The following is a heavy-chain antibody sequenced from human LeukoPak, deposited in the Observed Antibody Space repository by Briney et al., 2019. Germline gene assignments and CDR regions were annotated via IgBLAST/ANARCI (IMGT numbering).Heavy chain of an antibody. D-gene: IGHD3-9*01. J-gene: IGHJ5*02. V-gene: IGHV3-48*03. CDR1: GFTFSSYE. CDR2: ISSSGSTI. Sequence: PGGSLRLSCAASGFTFSSYEMNWVRQAPGKGLEWVSYISSSGSTIYYADSVKGRFTISRDNSKNTLYLQMNSLRPEDTAVYYCAKQVDYDISWFDPWGQGTLVTVSS. CDR3: AKQVDYDISWFDP.